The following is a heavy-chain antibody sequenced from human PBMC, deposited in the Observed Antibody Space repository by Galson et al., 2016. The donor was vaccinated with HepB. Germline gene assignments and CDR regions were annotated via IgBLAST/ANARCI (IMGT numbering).Heavy chain of an antibody. CDR2: INPTDSDT. J-gene: IGHJ4*02. Sequence: QSGAEVKKPGESLKISCRGSGYRFTTYWIGWVRQMPGKGLEWMGIINPTDSDTRYSPSFQGQVTISADKSISTAYLQWSSLTASDTAMYYCARHWDSGSSDLDYWGQGTLVTVSS. CDR3: ARHWDSGSSDLDY. CDR1: GYRFTTYW. D-gene: IGHD3-10*01. V-gene: IGHV5-51*01.